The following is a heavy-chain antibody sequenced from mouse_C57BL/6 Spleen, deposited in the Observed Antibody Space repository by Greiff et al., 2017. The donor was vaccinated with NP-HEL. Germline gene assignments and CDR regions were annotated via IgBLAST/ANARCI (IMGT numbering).Heavy chain of an antibody. D-gene: IGHD1-1*01. CDR2: IYWDDDK. CDR3: ARSPSTVVATPYYFDY. V-gene: IGHV8-12*01. CDR1: GFSLSTSGMG. J-gene: IGHJ2*01. Sequence: QVTLKESGPGILQSSQTLSLTCSFSGFSLSTSGMGVSWIRQPSGKGLEWLAHIYWDDDKRYNPSLKSRLTISKDTSRNQVFLKITSVDTADTATYYCARSPSTVVATPYYFDYWGQGTTLTVSS.